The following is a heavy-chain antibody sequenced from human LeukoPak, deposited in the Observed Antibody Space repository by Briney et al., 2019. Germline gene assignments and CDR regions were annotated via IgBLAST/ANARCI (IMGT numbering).Heavy chain of an antibody. D-gene: IGHD2-15*01. CDR2: IIPILGIA. Sequence: GSSVKVSCKASGGTFSSYAISWVRQAPGQGPEWMGRIIPILGIANYAQKFQGRVTITADKSTSTAYMELSSLRSEDTAVYYCARRAASRDYYFDYWGQGTLVTVSS. CDR1: GGTFSSYA. CDR3: ARRAASRDYYFDY. J-gene: IGHJ4*02. V-gene: IGHV1-69*04.